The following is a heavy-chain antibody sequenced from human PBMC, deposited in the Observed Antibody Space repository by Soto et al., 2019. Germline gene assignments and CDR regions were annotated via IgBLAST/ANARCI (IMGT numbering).Heavy chain of an antibody. J-gene: IGHJ6*02. CDR3: AKDHPCGDYGVDGMDV. D-gene: IGHD4-17*01. V-gene: IGHV3-30*18. CDR1: GFTFSSYG. CDR2: ISYDGSNK. Sequence: QVQLVESGGGVVQPGRSLRLSCAASGFTFSSYGMHWVRQAPGKGLEWVAIISYDGSNKYYTDSVKGRFTISRDNSKNTLYLQMNSLRAEDTAVYYCAKDHPCGDYGVDGMDVWGQGSTVTVSS.